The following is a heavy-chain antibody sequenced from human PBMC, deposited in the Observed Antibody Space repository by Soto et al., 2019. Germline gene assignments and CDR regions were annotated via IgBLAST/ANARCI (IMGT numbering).Heavy chain of an antibody. CDR1: GFTFSRYW. D-gene: IGHD3-22*01. CDR3: ARVPLGDSSGYYWFDS. CDR2: INSDGSST. Sequence: GESLKISCAASGFTFSRYWMHWVRQAPGRGLVWVSRINSDGSSTTYADSVKGRFTISRDNAKNTLYLQMNSLRAEDTAVYYCARVPLGDSSGYYWFDSWGQGTLVTVSS. V-gene: IGHV3-74*01. J-gene: IGHJ5*01.